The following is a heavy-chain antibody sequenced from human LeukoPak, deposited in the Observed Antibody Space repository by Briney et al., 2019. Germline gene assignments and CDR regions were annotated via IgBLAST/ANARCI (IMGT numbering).Heavy chain of an antibody. CDR1: GGSISSYY. J-gene: IGHJ4*02. CDR2: IYYSGST. CDR3: ASRGFGENFDY. V-gene: IGHV4-59*01. Sequence: SETLSLTCTVSGGSISSYYWSWIRQPPGKGLEWIGYIYYSGSTNYNPSLKSRVTISVDTSKNQFSLKLSSVTAADTAVYYCASRGFGENFDYWGQGTLVTVSS. D-gene: IGHD3-10*01.